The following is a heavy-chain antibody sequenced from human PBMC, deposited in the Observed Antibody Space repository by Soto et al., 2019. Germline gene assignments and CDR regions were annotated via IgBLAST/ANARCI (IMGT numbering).Heavy chain of an antibody. CDR2: VYWNDDK. CDR3: ARGLATLPVFAFDI. V-gene: IGHV2-5*01. D-gene: IGHD1-1*01. J-gene: IGHJ3*02. Sequence: SGPTLVNPTQTLTLTCTLSGISLSTSGVGLGWIRQTPGKALEWLALVYWNDDKHYSPSLKSRLTITKDTSKNRAILTMTNMDPVDTATYYCARGLATLPVFAFDIWGQGTVVTVSS. CDR1: GISLSTSGVG.